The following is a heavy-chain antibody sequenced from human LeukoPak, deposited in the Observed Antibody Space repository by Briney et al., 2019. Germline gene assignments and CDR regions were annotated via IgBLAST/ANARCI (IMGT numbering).Heavy chain of an antibody. Sequence: GGSLRLSCAASGFTFSDYYMSWIRQVPGKGLEWVSYIGRSGTTIHYADSVKGRFAISRDNSKNTLYLQMNSLRAEDTAVYYCARGGHDYGDYWGQGTLVTVSS. CDR1: GFTFSDYY. V-gene: IGHV3-11*04. CDR3: ARGGHDYGDY. CDR2: IGRSGTTI. J-gene: IGHJ4*02.